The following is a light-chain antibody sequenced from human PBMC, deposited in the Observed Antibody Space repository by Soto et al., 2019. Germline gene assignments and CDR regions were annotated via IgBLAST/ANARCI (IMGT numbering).Light chain of an antibody. CDR1: QSVSSSY. Sequence: EIVLTQSPGTLSLSPGERATLSCRASQSVSSSYLAWYQQKPGQAPRLLIYGASSRATGIPDRLSGSGSGTDFTLTISRLEPEDFAVYYCQQYGSSRFTCGPGTKVDIK. CDR2: GAS. CDR3: QQYGSSRFT. V-gene: IGKV3-20*01. J-gene: IGKJ3*01.